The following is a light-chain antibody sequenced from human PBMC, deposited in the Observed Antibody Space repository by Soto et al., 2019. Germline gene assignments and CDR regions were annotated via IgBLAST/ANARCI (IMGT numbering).Light chain of an antibody. J-gene: IGLJ1*01. CDR1: SSDFGIYSS. CDR2: DVF. Sequence: QSALTQPASVSGSPGQSITLLCTGTSSDFGIYSSVSWYQQHPGKAPKLMIHDVFYRPSGVSSRFSGSRSGNTASQTISGLQAEDEADYYCSSFTSSSSYVFGPGTKVTVL. CDR3: SSFTSSSSYV. V-gene: IGLV2-14*01.